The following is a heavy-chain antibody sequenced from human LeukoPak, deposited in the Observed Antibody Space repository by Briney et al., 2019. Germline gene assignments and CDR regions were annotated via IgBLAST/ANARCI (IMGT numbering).Heavy chain of an antibody. Sequence: ASVKVSCKASGYTFTSYGISWVRPAPGQGLEWMGWINAYNGNTNYAQKPQGRVTMTTDTSTSTAYMELRSLGSEDTAVYYCARGYYYDSSGSLSYFDYWGQGTLVTVSS. CDR3: ARGYYYDSSGSLSYFDY. J-gene: IGHJ4*02. D-gene: IGHD3-22*01. CDR1: GYTFTSYG. V-gene: IGHV1-18*01. CDR2: INAYNGNT.